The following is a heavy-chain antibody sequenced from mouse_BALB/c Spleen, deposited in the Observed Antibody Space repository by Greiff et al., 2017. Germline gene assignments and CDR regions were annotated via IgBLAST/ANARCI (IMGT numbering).Heavy chain of an antibody. CDR3: AGYDGYYGYAMDY. D-gene: IGHD2-3*01. CDR2: ISSGGST. J-gene: IGHJ4*01. V-gene: IGHV5-6-5*01. Sequence: DVKLVESGGGLVKPGGSLKLSCAASGFTFSSYAMSWVRQTPEKRLEWVASISSGGSTYYPDSVKGRFTISRDNARNILYLQMSSLRSEDTAMYYCAGYDGYYGYAMDYWGQGTSVTVSS. CDR1: GFTFSSYA.